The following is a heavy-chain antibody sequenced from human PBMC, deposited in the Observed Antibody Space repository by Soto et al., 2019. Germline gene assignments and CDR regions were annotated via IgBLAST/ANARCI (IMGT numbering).Heavy chain of an antibody. J-gene: IGHJ6*02. CDR3: ARQVPYYGMDV. V-gene: IGHV3-13*01. Sequence: EVQLVESGGGLVQPGGSLRLSCAASGFTFSSYDMHWVRQATGKGLEWVSAIGTAGDKYYPGSVKGRFTISRENAKNSLYLQMNSLRAGDTAVYYCARQVPYYGMDVWGQGTTVTVSS. CDR1: GFTFSSYD. CDR2: IGTAGDK.